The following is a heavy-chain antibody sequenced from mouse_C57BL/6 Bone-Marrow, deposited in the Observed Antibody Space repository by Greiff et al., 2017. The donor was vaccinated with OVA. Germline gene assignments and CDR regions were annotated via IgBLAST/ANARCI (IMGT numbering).Heavy chain of an antibody. CDR3: ARWLGQGAMDY. J-gene: IGHJ4*01. CDR1: GYAFSSYW. Sequence: VQLMESGAELVKPGASVKISCKASGYAFSSYWMNWVKQRPGQGLEWIGQIYPGDGDTNYNEKFKGKATLTADKSSSTAYMQLSSLTSEDSAVYFCARWLGQGAMDYWGQGTTVTVSS. D-gene: IGHD3-3*01. V-gene: IGHV1-80*01. CDR2: IYPGDGDT.